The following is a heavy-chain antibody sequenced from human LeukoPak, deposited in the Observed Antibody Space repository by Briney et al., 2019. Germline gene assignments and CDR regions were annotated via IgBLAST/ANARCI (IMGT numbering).Heavy chain of an antibody. Sequence: PGGSLRLSCAASGFTFSSYGMHWVRQAPGKGLEWVAFIRYDGSNKYYADSVKGRFTISRDNSKNTLYLQMNSLRAEDTAVYYCAKDRSEGSGSYYYYYYYMDVWGKGTTVTISS. V-gene: IGHV3-30*02. J-gene: IGHJ6*03. CDR3: AKDRSEGSGSYYYYYYYMDV. D-gene: IGHD1-26*01. CDR1: GFTFSSYG. CDR2: IRYDGSNK.